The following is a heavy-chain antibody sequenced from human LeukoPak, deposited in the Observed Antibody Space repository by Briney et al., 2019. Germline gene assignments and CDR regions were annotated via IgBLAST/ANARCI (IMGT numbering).Heavy chain of an antibody. CDR3: AKWVEVGSFDW. CDR1: SFTFRSYC. CDR2: ISYDGSNK. V-gene: IGHV3-30*18. D-gene: IGHD2-15*01. J-gene: IGHJ4*02. Sequence: GGSLRLSCAAASFTFRSYCMHWVRQAPGKGLELVAVISYDGSNKYYADSVKGRFTISRDNSKNTLYLQMNSLRAEDTAVYYCAKWVEVGSFDWWGQGTLVTVSP.